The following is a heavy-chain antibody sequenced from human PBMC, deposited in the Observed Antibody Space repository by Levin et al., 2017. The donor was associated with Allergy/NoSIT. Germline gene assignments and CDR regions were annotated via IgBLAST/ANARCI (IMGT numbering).Heavy chain of an antibody. J-gene: IGHJ4*02. D-gene: IGHD4-23*01. CDR2: MNPDDDSDT. CDR1: GYNFAAYW. Sequence: KPGGSLRLSCKGSGYNFAAYWIGWVRQMPGKGLEWMGIMNPDDDSDTTYSPSFQGQVTISADKSISAAYLQWSSLKPSDTAVYYCARYRPVYGGNPDYWGQGSLVTVSS. CDR3: ARYRPVYGGNPDY. V-gene: IGHV5-51*01.